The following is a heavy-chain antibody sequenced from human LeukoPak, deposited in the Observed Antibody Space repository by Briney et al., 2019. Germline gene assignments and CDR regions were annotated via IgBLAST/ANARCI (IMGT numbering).Heavy chain of an antibody. CDR2: ISYDGSNK. CDR1: GFTFSSYA. Sequence: PGGSLRLSCAASGFTFSSYAMHWVRQAPGKGLEWVAVISYDGSNKYYADSVKGRFTISRDNSKNTLYLQMNSLRAEDTAVYYCASNYGSGSYYTLFDYWGQGTLVTVSS. V-gene: IGHV3-30*04. CDR3: ASNYGSGSYYTLFDY. J-gene: IGHJ4*02. D-gene: IGHD3-10*01.